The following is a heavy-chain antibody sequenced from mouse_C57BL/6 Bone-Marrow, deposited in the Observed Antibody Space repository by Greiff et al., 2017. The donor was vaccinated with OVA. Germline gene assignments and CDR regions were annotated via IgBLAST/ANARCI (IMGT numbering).Heavy chain of an antibody. CDR2: IYPGDGDT. CDR1: GYAFSSSW. J-gene: IGHJ4*01. D-gene: IGHD1-1*01. Sequence: QVQLKQSGPELVKPGASVKISCKASGYAFSSSWMNWVKQRPGKGLEWIGRIYPGDGDTNYNGKFKGKATLTADKSSSTAYMQLSSLTSEDSAVYFCAREYYGNLYAMDYWGQGTSVTVSS. CDR3: AREYYGNLYAMDY. V-gene: IGHV1-82*01.